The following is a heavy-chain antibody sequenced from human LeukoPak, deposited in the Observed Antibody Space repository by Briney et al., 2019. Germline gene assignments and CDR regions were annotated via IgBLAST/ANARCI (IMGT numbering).Heavy chain of an antibody. CDR3: ARHGGTLDYFDS. Sequence: PSETLSLTCSVSNGSISTYYWSWIRQSPGKALEWIGYIYYGGTTSYNPSLKRRVTISVHSPKNHFSLRLTSLTAADTALYYCARHGGTLDYFDSWGPGSLVIVSS. CDR2: IYYGGTT. V-gene: IGHV4-59*08. J-gene: IGHJ4*02. CDR1: NGSISTYY. D-gene: IGHD1-26*01.